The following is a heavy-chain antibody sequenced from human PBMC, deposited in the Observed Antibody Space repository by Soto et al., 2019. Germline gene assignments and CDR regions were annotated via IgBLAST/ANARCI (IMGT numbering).Heavy chain of an antibody. Sequence: GASVKVSCKASGYAFTSYGISWVRQAPGQGLEWMGWISAYNGNTNYAQKLQGRVTMTTDTSTTTAYMELRSLRSDDTAVYYCAGEWAKNTVMGGVIYRYYQGMDVWGKGTTVTVSS. D-gene: IGHD3-10*01. CDR2: ISAYNGNT. CDR3: AGEWAKNTVMGGVIYRYYQGMDV. V-gene: IGHV1-18*01. J-gene: IGHJ6*04. CDR1: GYAFTSYG.